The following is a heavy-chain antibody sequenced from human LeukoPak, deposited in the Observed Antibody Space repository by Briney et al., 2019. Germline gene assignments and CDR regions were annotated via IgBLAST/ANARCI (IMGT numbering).Heavy chain of an antibody. J-gene: IGHJ4*02. V-gene: IGHV1-18*01. Sequence: ASVKVSCKASVYTFTSYGISWVRQAPGQGLEWMGWISAYNGNTNYAQKLQGRVTMTTDTSTSTAYMELRSLRSDDTAVYYCARNAGKYSGSYYVFDYWGQGTLVTVSS. CDR1: VYTFTSYG. D-gene: IGHD1-26*01. CDR3: ARNAGKYSGSYYVFDY. CDR2: ISAYNGNT.